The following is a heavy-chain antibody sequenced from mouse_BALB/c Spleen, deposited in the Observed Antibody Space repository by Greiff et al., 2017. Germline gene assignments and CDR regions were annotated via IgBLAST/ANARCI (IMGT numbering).Heavy chain of an antibody. CDR2: INPGSGGT. Sequence: QVQLQQSGAELVRPGTSVKVSCKASGYAFTNYLIEWVKQRPGQGLEWIGVINPGSGGTNYNEKFKGKATLTADKSSSTAYMQLSSLTSDDSAVYFCARSGGNVCYFDYWGQGTTLTVSS. CDR1: GYAFTNYL. CDR3: ARSGGNVCYFDY. D-gene: IGHD2-1*01. V-gene: IGHV1-54*01. J-gene: IGHJ2*01.